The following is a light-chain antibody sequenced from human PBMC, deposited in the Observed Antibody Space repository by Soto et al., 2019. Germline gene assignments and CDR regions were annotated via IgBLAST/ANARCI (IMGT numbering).Light chain of an antibody. CDR2: DAS. J-gene: IGKJ4*01. CDR3: QQRSNWPST. CDR1: QSVSSY. Sequence: EIVLTQCPATLSLSPGERAALSCRASQSVSSYLAWYQQKPGQAPRLLIYDASKRAKGIPARFSGSGSGTDFTLTVSSLEPEDFAIYFCQQRSNWPSTFGGGTKVEI. V-gene: IGKV3-11*01.